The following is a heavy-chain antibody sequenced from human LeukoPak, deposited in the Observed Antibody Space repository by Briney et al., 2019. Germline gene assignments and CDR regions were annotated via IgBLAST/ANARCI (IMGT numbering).Heavy chain of an antibody. D-gene: IGHD5-12*01. Sequence: GGSLRLSCAASGFTVSSNYMSWVRQAPGKGLEWVSVIYSGGSTYYADSVKGRFTISRDNSKNTLYLQMNSLRAEDTAVYYCARGASWLRSVYWGQGTLVTVSS. V-gene: IGHV3-53*01. CDR2: IYSGGST. CDR1: GFTVSSNY. CDR3: ARGASWLRSVY. J-gene: IGHJ4*02.